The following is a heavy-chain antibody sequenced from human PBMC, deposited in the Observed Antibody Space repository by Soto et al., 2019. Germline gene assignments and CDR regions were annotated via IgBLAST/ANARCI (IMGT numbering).Heavy chain of an antibody. Sequence: SVKVSCKASGGTFSSYAISWVRQAPGQGLEWMGRIIPFIGTANYAQKFQGRVTITADESTSTAYMELTSLRSEDTAVYYCARVVMTTGPASYYYGMDVWGQGTTVTVSS. D-gene: IGHD4-4*01. CDR2: IIPFIGTA. CDR3: ARVVMTTGPASYYYGMDV. J-gene: IGHJ6*02. CDR1: GGTFSSYA. V-gene: IGHV1-69*11.